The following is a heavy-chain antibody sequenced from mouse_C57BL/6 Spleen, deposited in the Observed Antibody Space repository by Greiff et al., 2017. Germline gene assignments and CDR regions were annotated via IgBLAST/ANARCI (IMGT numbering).Heavy chain of an antibody. CDR2: FHPYNDDT. CDR1: GYTFTTYP. CDR3: ARCGYYGAMDY. V-gene: IGHV1-47*01. D-gene: IGHD2-3*01. Sequence: QVQLQLSGAELVKPGASVKMSCKASGYTFTTYPIEWMMQNHGKSLEWIGNFHPYNDDTKYNVKFKGKVTLTVEKSSSAVYLELSGFTSDDSAVYDCARCGYYGAMDYWCQGTSVTVSS. J-gene: IGHJ4*01.